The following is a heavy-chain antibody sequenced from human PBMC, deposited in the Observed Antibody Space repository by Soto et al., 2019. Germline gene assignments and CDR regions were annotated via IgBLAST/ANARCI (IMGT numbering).Heavy chain of an antibody. CDR2: ISGSGGST. CDR3: AKGRGSSGWFFDY. V-gene: IGHV3-23*01. D-gene: IGHD6-19*01. J-gene: IGHJ4*02. Sequence: GVLRLSCAASGFTFNSYAMSWVRQAPGKGLEWVSAISGSGGSTYYADSVKGRFTISRDNSKNTLYLQMNSLRAEDTAVYYCAKGRGSSGWFFDYWGQGTLVTVSS. CDR1: GFTFNSYA.